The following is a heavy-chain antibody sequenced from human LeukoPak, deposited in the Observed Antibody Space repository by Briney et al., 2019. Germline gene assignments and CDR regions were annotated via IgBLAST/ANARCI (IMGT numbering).Heavy chain of an antibody. D-gene: IGHD5-18*01. CDR1: GGSISSVDSY. Sequence: SETLSLTCTVSGGSISSVDSYWSWIRHPPGKGLEWIGYIYYSGSTYYNPSLKSRVTISVDTSKNQFSLKLSSVTAADTAVYYCARAPRGYSYGYGGYYFDYWGQGTLVTVSS. CDR3: ARAPRGYSYGYGGYYFDY. CDR2: IYYSGST. V-gene: IGHV4-30-4*01. J-gene: IGHJ4*02.